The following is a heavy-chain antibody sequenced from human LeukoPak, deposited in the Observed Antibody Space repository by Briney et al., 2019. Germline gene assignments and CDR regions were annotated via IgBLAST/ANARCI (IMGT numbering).Heavy chain of an antibody. V-gene: IGHV4-61*02. J-gene: IGHJ4*02. Sequence: PSETLSLTCTVSGGSISSGSYYWSWIRQPAGKGLEWIGRIYTSGSTNYNPSLKSRVTISVDTSKNQFSLKLSSVTAADTAVYYCARGDPSYNWNYVVEYFDYWGQGTLVTVSS. CDR2: IYTSGST. D-gene: IGHD1-7*01. CDR3: ARGDPSYNWNYVVEYFDY. CDR1: GGSISSGSYY.